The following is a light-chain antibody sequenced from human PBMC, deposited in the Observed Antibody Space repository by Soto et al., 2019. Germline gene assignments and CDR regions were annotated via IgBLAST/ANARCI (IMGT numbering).Light chain of an antibody. CDR1: QGINNL. V-gene: IGKV1-17*01. CDR2: AAS. Sequence: DIQMTQSPSSLSASVGDRVTITCRASQGINNLLGWYQQGPGKAPKRLIYAASNLEGGVPSRFRGGGCGTEFTLKSSSLQPEYLATYNGQQHNTYPFIFAPGPKGDAK. J-gene: IGKJ3*01. CDR3: QQHNTYPFI.